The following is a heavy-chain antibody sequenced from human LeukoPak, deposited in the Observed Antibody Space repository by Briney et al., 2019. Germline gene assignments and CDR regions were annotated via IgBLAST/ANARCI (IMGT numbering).Heavy chain of an antibody. CDR1: GFTFSSYG. CDR3: ARELIGYSSGWYGGAFDI. Sequence: GGSLRLSCAASGFTFSSYGMHWVRQAPGKGLEWVAFIRYDGSNKYYADSVKGRFTISRDNAENSLYLQMNSLRAEDTAVYYCARELIGYSSGWYGGAFDIWGQGTMVTVSS. V-gene: IGHV3-30*02. D-gene: IGHD6-19*01. CDR2: IRYDGSNK. J-gene: IGHJ3*02.